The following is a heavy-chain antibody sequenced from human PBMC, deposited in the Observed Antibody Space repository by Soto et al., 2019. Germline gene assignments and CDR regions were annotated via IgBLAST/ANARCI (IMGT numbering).Heavy chain of an antibody. D-gene: IGHD3-16*01. CDR2: TKNKANSYTT. CDR1: GFTFSDRD. CDR3: TIEGAYPGPDFDY. V-gene: IGHV3-72*01. Sequence: PGGSLRLSRAASGFTFSDRDMYWVRQAPGKGLEWVGRTKNKANSYTTEYAASVKGRFTISRDDSRNSVYLQMNSLKTDDTAVYYCTIEGAYPGPDFDYWGQGTLVTVSS. J-gene: IGHJ4*02.